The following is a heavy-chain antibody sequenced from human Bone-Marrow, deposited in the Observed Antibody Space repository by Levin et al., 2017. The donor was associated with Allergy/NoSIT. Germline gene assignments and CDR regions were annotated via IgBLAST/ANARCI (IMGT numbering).Heavy chain of an antibody. CDR1: GFSLSTSGVG. J-gene: IGHJ4*02. D-gene: IGHD3-22*01. V-gene: IGHV2-5*02. Sequence: SGPTLVKPPQTLTLTCTFSGFSLSTSGVGVGWIRQPPGKALEWLALIYWDDDKRYSPSLKSRPTITKDTSKNQVVLTMTNMDPVDTATYYCARGSSGYYSFDYWGQGTLVTVSS. CDR3: ARGSSGYYSFDY. CDR2: IYWDDDK.